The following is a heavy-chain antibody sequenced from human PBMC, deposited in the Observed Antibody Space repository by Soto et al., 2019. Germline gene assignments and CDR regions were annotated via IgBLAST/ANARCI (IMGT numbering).Heavy chain of an antibody. CDR1: GGTFSSYA. CDR2: IIPIFGTA. Sequence: QVQLVQSGAEVKKPGSSVKVSCKASGGTFSSYAISWVRQAPGLGLEWMGGIIPIFGTANYAQKFQGRVTITADESTSTAYMELSSLRSEDTAVYYCARNWPRYCSGGSCYTSWFDYWGQGTLVTVSS. J-gene: IGHJ4*02. V-gene: IGHV1-69*01. CDR3: ARNWPRYCSGGSCYTSWFDY. D-gene: IGHD2-15*01.